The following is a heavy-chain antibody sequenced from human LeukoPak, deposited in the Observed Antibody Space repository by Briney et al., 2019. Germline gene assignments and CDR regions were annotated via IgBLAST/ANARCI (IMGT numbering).Heavy chain of an antibody. CDR1: GFTVSSHY. CDR3: ARDTPTTMVRGAGMDV. V-gene: IGHV3-53*04. CDR2: IYSGGST. D-gene: IGHD3-10*01. J-gene: IGHJ6*02. Sequence: PGGSLRLSCAASGFTVSSHYMSWDRQAPGKGLEWVSVIYSGGSTYYADYVKGRFTISRHNSKNTLYLQMNSLRAEDTAVYYCARDTPTTMVRGAGMDVWGQGTTVTVSS.